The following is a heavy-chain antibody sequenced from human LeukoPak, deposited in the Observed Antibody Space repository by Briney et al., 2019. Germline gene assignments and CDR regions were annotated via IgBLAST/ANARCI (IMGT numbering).Heavy chain of an antibody. D-gene: IGHD3-22*01. CDR2: IYAGDSDT. CDR1: GYIFTSYW. V-gene: IGHV5-51*01. Sequence: GGSLKISCKGSGYIFTSYWIGGVRQVPGKGLEWMGIIYAGDSDTRESPSFQGQVTISADKSISTTYLQWSSLKASDTAMYYCARQHTLAGYDSSGQGSYYYYGMDVWGQGTTVTVSS. CDR3: ARQHTLAGYDSSGQGSYYYYGMDV. J-gene: IGHJ6*02.